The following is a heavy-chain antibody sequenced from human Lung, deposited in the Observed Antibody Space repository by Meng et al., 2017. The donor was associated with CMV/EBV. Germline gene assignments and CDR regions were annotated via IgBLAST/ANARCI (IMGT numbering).Heavy chain of an antibody. J-gene: IGHJ1*01. Sequence: SCEASGFIFSGEWMAWVRQAPGKGLEWLGNIKPDGSAAEYADSVRGRFTISRDNARNSLYLQMNSLRAEDTAVYFCATNKGFNYLLCGGQGTLVTVSS. CDR1: GFIFSGEW. V-gene: IGHV3-7*01. CDR3: ATNKGFNYLLC. D-gene: IGHD2/OR15-2a*01. CDR2: IKPDGSAA.